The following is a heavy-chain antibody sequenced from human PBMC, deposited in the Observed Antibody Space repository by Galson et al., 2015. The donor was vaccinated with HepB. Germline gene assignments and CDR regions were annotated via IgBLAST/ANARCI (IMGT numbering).Heavy chain of an antibody. CDR1: GFTFSSYW. V-gene: IGHV3-7*01. CDR2: IKQDGSKK. CDR3: ARGPYCSSTSCYSGRIYYYYMAV. Sequence: SLRLSCAASGFTFSSYWMSWVRQAPGKGLEWVANIKQDGSKKYYVDSVKGRFTISRDNAKNSLYLQMNSLRAEDTAVYYCARGPYCSSTSCYSGRIYYYYMAVWGKGTTVTVSS. J-gene: IGHJ6*03. D-gene: IGHD2-2*01.